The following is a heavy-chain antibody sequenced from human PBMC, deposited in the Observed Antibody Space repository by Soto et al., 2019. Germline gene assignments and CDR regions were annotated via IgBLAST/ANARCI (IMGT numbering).Heavy chain of an antibody. CDR1: GFSLTNYG. CDR3: APIHIDYGDYPLDY. Sequence: PGGSLRLSCAASGFSLTNYGMHWVRQAPGKGLEWVAVISYDGSNKYYADSVKGRFTISRDNSKNTLYLQMNSLRAEDTAVYYCAPIHIDYGDYPLDYWGQGTLVTVSS. D-gene: IGHD4-17*01. CDR2: ISYDGSNK. V-gene: IGHV3-30*03. J-gene: IGHJ4*02.